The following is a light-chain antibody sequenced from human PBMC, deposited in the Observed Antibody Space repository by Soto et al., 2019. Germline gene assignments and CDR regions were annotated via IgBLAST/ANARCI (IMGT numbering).Light chain of an antibody. CDR1: SSNIGSNT. V-gene: IGLV1-44*01. J-gene: IGLJ2*01. CDR3: ATWDDSLNGPV. CDR2: SNN. Sequence: QPVLTQPPSASGTPGQRVAISCSGSSSNIGSNTVNWYQQLPGTAPKLLIYSNNQRPSGVPDRFSGSVSGTPASLAIRGLQAEDEADYYCATWDDSLNGPVFGGGTKLTVL.